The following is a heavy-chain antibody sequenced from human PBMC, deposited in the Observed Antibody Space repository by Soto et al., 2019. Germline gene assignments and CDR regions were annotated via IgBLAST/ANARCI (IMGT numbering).Heavy chain of an antibody. D-gene: IGHD6-13*01. CDR1: GDSMNTYH. CDR3: ARDQGVAAAGITWFDP. Sequence: TLSLTCTVSGDSMNTYHWSWIRQPAGKGLEWIGHVHSSGSTNYNPSLKSRVTMSVDTSKNQFSLRLMSVTAADTAVYYCARDQGVAAAGITWFDPWGQGSRVTVSS. V-gene: IGHV4-4*07. J-gene: IGHJ5*02. CDR2: VHSSGST.